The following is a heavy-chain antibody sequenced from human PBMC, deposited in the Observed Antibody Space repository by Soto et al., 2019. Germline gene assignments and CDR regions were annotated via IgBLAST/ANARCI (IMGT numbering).Heavy chain of an antibody. V-gene: IGHV1-69*13. Sequence: GASVKVSCKASGGTFSSYAISWVRQAPGQGLEWMGGIIPIFGTANYAQKFQGRVTITADESTSTAYMELSSLRSEDTAVYYCARVAGLYCSGGSCPFEYWGQGTLVTLSS. CDR1: GGTFSSYA. D-gene: IGHD2-15*01. CDR3: ARVAGLYCSGGSCPFEY. CDR2: IIPIFGTA. J-gene: IGHJ4*02.